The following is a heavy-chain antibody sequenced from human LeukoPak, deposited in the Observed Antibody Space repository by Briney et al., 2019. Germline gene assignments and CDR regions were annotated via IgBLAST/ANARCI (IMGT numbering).Heavy chain of an antibody. V-gene: IGHV4-39*07. Sequence: SETLSLTCTVSGGSISSSSYYWGWIRQPPGKGLEWIGSIYYSGSTYYNPSLKSRVTISVDTSKNQFSLKLSSVTAADTAVYYCARANSKAIFGVDYWGQGTLVTVSS. CDR2: IYYSGST. D-gene: IGHD3-3*01. CDR3: ARANSKAIFGVDY. CDR1: GGSISSSSYY. J-gene: IGHJ4*02.